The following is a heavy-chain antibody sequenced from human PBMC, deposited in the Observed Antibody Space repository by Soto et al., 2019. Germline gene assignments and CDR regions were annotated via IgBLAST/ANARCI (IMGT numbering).Heavy chain of an antibody. J-gene: IGHJ4*02. Sequence: GESLKISCKGSGYSFTNYWIGWVRQMPGKGLEYMGIIYPDDSDTRYSPSLQGQVTISADKSISTAYLQWRSLKASDTATYYCVRQLCGGGSCYYDSWGQGTLVTVSS. V-gene: IGHV5-51*01. CDR1: GYSFTNYW. CDR2: IYPDDSDT. D-gene: IGHD2-15*01. CDR3: VRQLCGGGSCYYDS.